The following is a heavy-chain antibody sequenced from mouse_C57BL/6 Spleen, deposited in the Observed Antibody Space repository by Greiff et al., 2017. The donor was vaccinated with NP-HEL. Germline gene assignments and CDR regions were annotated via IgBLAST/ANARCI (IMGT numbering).Heavy chain of an antibody. V-gene: IGHV1-80*01. J-gene: IGHJ2*01. CDR2: IYPGDGDT. D-gene: IGHD2-2*01. CDR3: AREGGLRYYFDY. Sequence: QVHVKQSGAELVKPGASVKISCKASGYAFSSYWMNWVKQRPGKGLEWIGQIYPGDGDTNSNGKFKGKATLTADKSSSTAYMQLSSLTSEDSAVYFCAREGGLRYYFDYWGQGTTLTVSS. CDR1: GYAFSSYW.